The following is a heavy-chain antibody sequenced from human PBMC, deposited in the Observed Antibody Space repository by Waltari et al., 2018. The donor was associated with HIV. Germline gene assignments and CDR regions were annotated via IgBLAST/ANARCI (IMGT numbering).Heavy chain of an antibody. V-gene: IGHV1-18*01. J-gene: IGHJ3*02. D-gene: IGHD4-17*01. CDR3: ARAPMTTVTSRGFDI. Sequence: QVQLVQSGAEVKKPGSSLKVSCKASGYSFTRYGISWVRQAPGQGLEWIGWISGYNDNTKYAQKIQDRLNMTTDSPTSTAYMELRSLRSDDTAVYYCARAPMTTVTSRGFDIWGQGTMVIVSS. CDR2: ISGYNDNT. CDR1: GYSFTRYG.